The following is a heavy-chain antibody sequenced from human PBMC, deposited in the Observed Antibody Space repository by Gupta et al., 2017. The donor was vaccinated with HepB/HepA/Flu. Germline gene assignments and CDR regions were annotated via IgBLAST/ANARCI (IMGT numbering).Heavy chain of an antibody. CDR2: IDSLGAT. D-gene: IGHD1-26*01. V-gene: IGHV3-13*01. CDR1: GFTFGTYD. CDR3: ARGLGVGRDSGMDV. Sequence: EVQLVESGGDFVQPGGSLRLSCAASGFTFGTYDMHWVRQATGRGREWVSVIDSLGATNYADSVKGRFTMSRDNKSVFLQINTLRAGDTAVYYCARGLGVGRDSGMDVWGQGTAVTVSS. J-gene: IGHJ6*02.